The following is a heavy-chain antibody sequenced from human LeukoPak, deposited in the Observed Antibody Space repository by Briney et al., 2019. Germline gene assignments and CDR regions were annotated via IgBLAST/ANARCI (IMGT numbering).Heavy chain of an antibody. J-gene: IGHJ4*02. CDR1: GFTFSSYS. CDR2: ISSSSSYI. CDR3: ARDYADYYFDY. D-gene: IGHD2-2*01. V-gene: IGHV3-21*01. Sequence: PGGSLRLSCAASGFTFSSYSMNWVRQAPGKGLEWVSSISSSSSYIYYADSAKGRFTISRDNAKNALYLQMNSLRAEDTAVYYCARDYADYYFDYWGQGTLVTVSS.